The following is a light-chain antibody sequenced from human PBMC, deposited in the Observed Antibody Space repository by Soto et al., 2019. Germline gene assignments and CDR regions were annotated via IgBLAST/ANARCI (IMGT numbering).Light chain of an antibody. J-gene: IGKJ2*01. Sequence: DIVMTQSPDSLAVSLGERATINCKSSESVLYSSNNKNNLAWYQQKPGQPPKLLIYWASTRESGVPARFSGSGSGTDFTLTISSLQAEDVAVYYCQQYYTTPSYTFGQGTKLEIK. V-gene: IGKV4-1*01. CDR1: ESVLYSSNNKNN. CDR3: QQYYTTPSYT. CDR2: WAS.